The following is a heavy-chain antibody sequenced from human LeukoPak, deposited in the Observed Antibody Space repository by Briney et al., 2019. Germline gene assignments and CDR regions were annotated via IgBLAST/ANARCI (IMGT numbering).Heavy chain of an antibody. V-gene: IGHV3-23*01. J-gene: IGHJ4*02. CDR1: GFTFSSYA. CDR3: ARSYYEYYYDSSGYYRPYFDY. Sequence: GGSLRLSCAASGFTFSSYAMSWVRQAPGKGLEWVSAISGSGGSTYYADSVKGRFTISRDNSKNTLYLQMNSLRAEDTAVYYCARSYYEYYYDSSGYYRPYFDYWGQGTLVTVSS. D-gene: IGHD3-22*01. CDR2: ISGSGGST.